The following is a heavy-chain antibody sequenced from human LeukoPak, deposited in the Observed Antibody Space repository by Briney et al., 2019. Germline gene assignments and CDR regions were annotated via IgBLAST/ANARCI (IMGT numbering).Heavy chain of an antibody. J-gene: IGHJ5*02. CDR3: ARANDYGGSNNWFDP. D-gene: IGHD4-23*01. V-gene: IGHV3-30*19. CDR1: GLTFSSYG. CDR2: ISYDGSNK. Sequence: SLRLSCAASGLTFSSYGMHWVRQAPGKGLEWVAVISYDGSNKYYADSVKGRFTISRDNSKNTLYLQMNSLRAEDTAVYYCARANDYGGSNNWFDPWGQGTLVTVSS.